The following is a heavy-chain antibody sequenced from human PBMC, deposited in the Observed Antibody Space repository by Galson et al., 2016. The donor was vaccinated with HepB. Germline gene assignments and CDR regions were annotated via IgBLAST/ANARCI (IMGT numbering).Heavy chain of an antibody. CDR2: ISGSGDNT. Sequence: SLRLSCAASKFTFSTCAMSWVRQAPGKGLEWVSTISGSGDNTFHAESVKGRFTISRDNPRNTLFLQMNSLTAEDTSVYYCAKDAKRMPTGNGGLYDYWGQGTLVTVSS. CDR3: AKDAKRMPTGNGGLYDY. V-gene: IGHV3-23*01. J-gene: IGHJ4*02. CDR1: KFTFSTCA. D-gene: IGHD1-1*01.